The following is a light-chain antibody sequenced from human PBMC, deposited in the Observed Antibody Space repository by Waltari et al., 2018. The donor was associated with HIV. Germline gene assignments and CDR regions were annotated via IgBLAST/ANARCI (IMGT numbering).Light chain of an antibody. CDR2: NNN. CDR1: RSNIGSSS. J-gene: IGLJ2*01. CDR3: AAWDDRLNVVV. Sequence: QSVMTQPPSASGTPGQRVTISCSGSRSNIGSSSVNWYQQLPETAPRLLIYNNNKWPSGVPDRFSASKSGTSASLAISGLQSEDEADYYCAAWDDRLNVVVFGGGTKLTVL. V-gene: IGLV1-44*01.